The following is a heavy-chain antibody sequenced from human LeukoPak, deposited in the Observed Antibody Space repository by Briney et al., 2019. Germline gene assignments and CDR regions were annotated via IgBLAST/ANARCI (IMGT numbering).Heavy chain of an antibody. V-gene: IGHV3-30*02. CDR1: GFTFSNFD. J-gene: IGHJ4*02. Sequence: GGSLRLSCAASGFTFSNFDMHWVRQAPGKGLEWVAFIKVRGRKKYYVDSVEGRFTISRDNSKNTLYVQMNSLRTEDTAVYYCAKGGRHGHSSYERGYFDFWGQGTLVTASS. D-gene: IGHD2-15*01. CDR3: AKGGRHGHSSYERGYFDF. CDR2: IKVRGRKK.